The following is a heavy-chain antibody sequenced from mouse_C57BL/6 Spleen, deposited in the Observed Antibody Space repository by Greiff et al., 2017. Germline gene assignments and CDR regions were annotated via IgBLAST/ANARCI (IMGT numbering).Heavy chain of an antibody. J-gene: IGHJ2*01. Sequence: EVQLQQSGTVLARPGASVKMSCKTSGYTFTSYWMHWVKQRPGQGLEWIGAIYPGNSDTSYNQKFKGKAKLTAVTSASTAYMELSSLTNEDSAVYYCTRGDYDGDYFDYWGQGTTLTVSS. CDR2: IYPGNSDT. CDR1: GYTFTSYW. CDR3: TRGDYDGDYFDY. V-gene: IGHV1-5*01. D-gene: IGHD2-4*01.